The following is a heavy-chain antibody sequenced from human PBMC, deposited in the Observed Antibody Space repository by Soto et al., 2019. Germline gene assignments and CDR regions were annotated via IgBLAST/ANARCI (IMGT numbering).Heavy chain of an antibody. CDR3: ARSVPSSPGAFDY. CDR2: IYSGGST. CDR1: GFTFSSYG. Sequence: GGSLRLSCAASGFTFSSYGMHWVRQAPGKGLEWVSVIYSGGSTYYADSVKGRFTISRDNSKNTLYLQMNSLRAEDTAVYYCARSVPSSPGAFDYWGQGTLVTVSS. J-gene: IGHJ4*02. V-gene: IGHV3-NL1*01.